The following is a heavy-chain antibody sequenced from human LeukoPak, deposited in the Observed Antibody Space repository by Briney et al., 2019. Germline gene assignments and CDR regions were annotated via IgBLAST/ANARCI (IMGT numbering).Heavy chain of an antibody. CDR3: AKSFSGSYLGAIDY. V-gene: IGHV3-23*01. Sequence: PGGSLRLSCAASGFTFSSYAMSWVRQAPGKGLEWVSGISGSGGGTYYADSVKGRFTISRDNSKNTLYLQMNSLRAEDTAVYYCAKSFSGSYLGAIDYWGQGTLVTVSS. CDR2: ISGSGGGT. J-gene: IGHJ4*02. CDR1: GFTFSSYA. D-gene: IGHD1-26*01.